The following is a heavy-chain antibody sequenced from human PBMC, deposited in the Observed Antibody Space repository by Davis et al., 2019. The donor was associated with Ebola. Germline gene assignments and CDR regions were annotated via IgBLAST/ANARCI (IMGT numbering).Heavy chain of an antibody. CDR3: ARQNYDFWSGYFKGQNWFDP. V-gene: IGHV4-39*01. CDR1: GGSISSSSYY. D-gene: IGHD3-3*01. J-gene: IGHJ5*02. CDR2: MYYSGST. Sequence: MPSETLSLTCTVSGGSISSSSYYWGWIRQPPGKGLEWIGSMYYSGSTYYNPSLKSRVTISVDTSKNQFSMKLSSVTAADTAVYYCARQNYDFWSGYFKGQNWFDPWGQGTLVTVSS.